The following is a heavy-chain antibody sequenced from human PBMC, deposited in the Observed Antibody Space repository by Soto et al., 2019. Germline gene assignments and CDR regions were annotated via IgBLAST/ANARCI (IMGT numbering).Heavy chain of an antibody. CDR3: ARHPRDDYNYGGSGIFDH. Sequence: QLQLQESGPGLVKPSETLSLTCSVSGGSISSRTFWWAWIRQPPGKGLEWIGDMYDSGSRYSSPSLKSRVTLSVDTSKNQLSRKLNSVTAADTAVYYCARHPRDDYNYGGSGIFDHWGQGTLVTVSS. CDR1: GGSISSRTFW. J-gene: IGHJ4*02. D-gene: IGHD4-4*01. V-gene: IGHV4-39*01. CDR2: MYDSGSR.